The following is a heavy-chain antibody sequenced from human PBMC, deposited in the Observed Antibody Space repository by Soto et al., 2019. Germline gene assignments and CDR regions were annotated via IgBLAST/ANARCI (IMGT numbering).Heavy chain of an antibody. J-gene: IGHJ4*02. CDR2: ISGSGGST. V-gene: IGHV3-23*01. D-gene: IGHD6-13*01. CDR3: AKPAAAGITTPLGLDY. Sequence: GGSLRLSCAASGFTFSSYAMSWVRQAPGKGLEWVSAISGSGGSTYYADSVKGRFTISRDSSKNTLYLQMNSLRAEDTAVYYCAKPAAAGITTPLGLDYWGQGTLVTVSS. CDR1: GFTFSSYA.